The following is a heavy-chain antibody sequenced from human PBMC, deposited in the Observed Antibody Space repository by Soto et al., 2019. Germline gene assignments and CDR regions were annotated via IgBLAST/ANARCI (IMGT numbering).Heavy chain of an antibody. V-gene: IGHV1-2*02. CDR3: ARGLYSSPAYFFDS. CDR2: INPKSGGT. J-gene: IGHJ4*02. Sequence: QVQLVQSGAEVRKPGASVKVSCNVTGYTFSGHYLHWVRQAPGQGLEWMGWINPKSGGTNYAQKFQDRVTMTADTSVSAASMELTSLRYDDTADFYCARGLYSSPAYFFDSWGQGTLVTVSS. D-gene: IGHD6-13*01. CDR1: GYTFSGHY.